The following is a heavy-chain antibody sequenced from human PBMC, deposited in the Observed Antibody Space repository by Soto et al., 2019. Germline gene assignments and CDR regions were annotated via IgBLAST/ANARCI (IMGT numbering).Heavy chain of an antibody. CDR3: ATDLVGSHLLGFDY. J-gene: IGHJ4*02. CDR1: GDSVSSNSAA. Sequence: SQTLSLTCAISGDSVSSNSAAWNWIRQSPSRGLEWLGRTYYRSKWYNDYAVSVKSRITINPDTSKNQFSPQPNSVTPEDTAVYYCATDLVGSHLLGFDYWGQGTLVTVSS. D-gene: IGHD3-9*01. CDR2: TYYRSKWYN. V-gene: IGHV6-1*01.